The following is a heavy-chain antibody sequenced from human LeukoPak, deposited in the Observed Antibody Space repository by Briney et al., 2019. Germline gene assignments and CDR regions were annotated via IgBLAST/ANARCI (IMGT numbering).Heavy chain of an antibody. J-gene: IGHJ6*03. CDR3: ARDPYSGSYGDYYYYYLDV. Sequence: GGSLRLSCAASGFTFSSYWRRWVGQAPGKGVEWVANIKKDGREKYYVDSVKGRLTISRDNAKHSLYLQMNSLRAEDTAVYYCARDPYSGSYGDYYYYYLDVWGKGTTVTISS. D-gene: IGHD1-26*01. CDR1: GFTFSSYW. V-gene: IGHV3-7*01. CDR2: IKKDGREK.